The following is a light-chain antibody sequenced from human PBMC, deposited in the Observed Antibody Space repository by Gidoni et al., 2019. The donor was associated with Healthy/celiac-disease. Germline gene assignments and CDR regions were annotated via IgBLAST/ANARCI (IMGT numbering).Light chain of an antibody. CDR2: APA. Sequence: DIQMTQSPSSVSASVGDRVTIPCRASQGISSWLAWYQQKPGKAPKLLIYAPASLQSGVPSSFGGSGSGTDFTLTVGSLQPKDFATYYCRQTNSFPPTFGQXTRLEIK. CDR3: RQTNSFPPT. CDR1: QGISSW. J-gene: IGKJ5*01. V-gene: IGKV1-12*01.